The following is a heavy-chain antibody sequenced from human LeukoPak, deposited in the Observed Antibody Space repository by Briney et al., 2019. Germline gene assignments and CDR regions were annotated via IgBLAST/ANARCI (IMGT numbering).Heavy chain of an antibody. V-gene: IGHV3-9*01. CDR2: ISWNSGTI. J-gene: IGHJ4*02. D-gene: IGHD6-19*01. CDR3: AKDAPGYSSGWPYYFDY. Sequence: PGGSLRLFCAASGFTFDDYAMHWVRQAPGKGLEWVSGISWNSGTIGYADSVKGRFTISRDNAKNSLYLQMNSLRAEDTALYYCAKDAPGYSSGWPYYFDYWGQGTLVTVSS. CDR1: GFTFDDYA.